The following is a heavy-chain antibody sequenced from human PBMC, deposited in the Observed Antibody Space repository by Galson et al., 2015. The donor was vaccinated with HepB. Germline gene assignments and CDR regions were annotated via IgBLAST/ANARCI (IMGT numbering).Heavy chain of an antibody. CDR3: TTEWYCSSTSCYVFVGY. CDR2: IKSKTDGGTT. V-gene: IGHV3-15*01. J-gene: IGHJ4*02. D-gene: IGHD2-2*01. CDR1: GFTFSNAW. Sequence: SLRLSCAASGFTFSNAWMSWVRQAPGKGLEWVGRIKSKTDGGTTDYAAPVKGRFTISRDDSKNTLYLQMNSLKTEDTAVYYCTTEWYCSSTSCYVFVGYWGKGTLVTVSS.